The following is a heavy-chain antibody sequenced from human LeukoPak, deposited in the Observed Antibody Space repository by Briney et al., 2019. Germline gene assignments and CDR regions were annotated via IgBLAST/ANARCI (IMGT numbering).Heavy chain of an antibody. D-gene: IGHD1-26*01. CDR3: ARVSRSSGNYGQEFDY. J-gene: IGHJ4*02. CDR1: GFTFSSYS. Sequence: GGSLRLSCAASGFTFSSYSMNWVRQAPGMGLEWVSSISSSSTYIYYADSVKGRFTISRDNTKNSLDLQMNSLRAEDTAVYYRARVSRSSGNYGQEFDYWGQGTLVTVSS. CDR2: ISSSSTYI. V-gene: IGHV3-21*01.